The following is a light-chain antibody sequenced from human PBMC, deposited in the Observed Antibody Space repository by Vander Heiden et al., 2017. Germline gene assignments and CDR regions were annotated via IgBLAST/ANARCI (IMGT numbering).Light chain of an antibody. V-gene: IGKV1-8*01. CDR1: QGISSY. CDR3: QQYDSYPLGT. Sequence: AIRMTQSPSSFSASPGDRVTITCRASQGISSYLAWYQQKPGKAPKLLIYAASTLQSGVPSRFSGSGYGTDFTLTISCLQSEDFATYYCQQYDSYPLGTFGQGTRLDIK. J-gene: IGKJ5*01. CDR2: AAS.